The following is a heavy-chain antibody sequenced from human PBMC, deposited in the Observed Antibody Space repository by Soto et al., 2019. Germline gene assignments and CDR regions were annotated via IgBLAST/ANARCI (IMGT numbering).Heavy chain of an antibody. D-gene: IGHD6-13*01. Sequence: QVQLVQSGAEVKKPGSSVKVSCKASGGTFSSYAISWVRQAPGKGLEWMGGIIPIFGTANYAQKFQGRVTITADESTSTAYMELSSLRSEDTAVYYCARVRRIAEDGTGVRGYFAYWGQGTLVTVSS. V-gene: IGHV1-69*01. CDR2: IIPIFGTA. CDR1: GGTFSSYA. CDR3: ARVRRIAEDGTGVRGYFAY. J-gene: IGHJ4*02.